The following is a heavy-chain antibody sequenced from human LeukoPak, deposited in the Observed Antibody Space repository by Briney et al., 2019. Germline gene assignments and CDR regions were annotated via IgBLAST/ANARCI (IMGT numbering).Heavy chain of an antibody. Sequence: GGSLRLSCAASGFTFSDYNMNWVRQAPGEGLEWVSYISYTSGTISYADSVKGRFTISRDNAENSLYLQMNNLRAEGTAVYYCARGRYYDSSGYYNFFDPWGQGTLVTVSS. J-gene: IGHJ5*02. CDR1: GFTFSDYN. D-gene: IGHD3-22*01. CDR3: ARGRYYDSSGYYNFFDP. V-gene: IGHV3-48*01. CDR2: ISYTSGTI.